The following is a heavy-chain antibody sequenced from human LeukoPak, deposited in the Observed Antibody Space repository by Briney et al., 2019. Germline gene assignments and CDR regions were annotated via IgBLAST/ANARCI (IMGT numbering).Heavy chain of an antibody. V-gene: IGHV3-23*01. J-gene: IGHJ4*02. CDR3: AKGSRGSCRGAYCYSFDN. CDR2: ISGSDPGT. CDR1: GFTFYSYA. Sequence: GGSLRLSCAASGFTFYSYAMNWVRQAPGKGLEWVSAISGSDPGTYYADSVKGRFTISRVNSRNTLYLQMNRLRVEDTAVYYCAKGSRGSCRGAYCYSFDNWGQGAVVTVSS. D-gene: IGHD2-21*02.